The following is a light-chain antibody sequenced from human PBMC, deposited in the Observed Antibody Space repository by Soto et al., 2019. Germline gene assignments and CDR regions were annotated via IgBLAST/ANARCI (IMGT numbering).Light chain of an antibody. Sequence: EIVLTQSPGTLSLSPGERATLSCRASESVPRNYLAWYQQKPGQAPRLLIHGASSRATGIADRFSGSGSGTDFTLIISRLEPEDFAVYYCQHYGRSPRMFGQGTKVEIK. CDR3: QHYGRSPRM. J-gene: IGKJ1*01. V-gene: IGKV3-20*01. CDR2: GAS. CDR1: ESVPRNY.